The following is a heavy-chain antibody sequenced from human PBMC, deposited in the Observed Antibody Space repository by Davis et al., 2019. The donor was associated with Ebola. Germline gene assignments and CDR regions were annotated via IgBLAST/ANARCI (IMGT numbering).Heavy chain of an antibody. CDR3: AKGQLWWSLSYPNWFDP. D-gene: IGHD2-21*01. Sequence: GESLKISCAASGFTFSSYGMHWVRQAPGKGLEWVAVISYDGSNKYYADSVKGRFTISRDNSKNTLYLQMNSLRAEDTAVYYCAKGQLWWSLSYPNWFDPWGQGTLVTVSS. CDR2: ISYDGSNK. CDR1: GFTFSSYG. V-gene: IGHV3-30*18. J-gene: IGHJ5*02.